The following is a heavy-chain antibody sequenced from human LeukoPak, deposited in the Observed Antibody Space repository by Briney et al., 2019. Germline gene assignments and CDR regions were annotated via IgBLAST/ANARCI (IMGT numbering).Heavy chain of an antibody. J-gene: IGHJ6*02. Sequence: GGSLRLSCIGSGFIFGDHAVSWVRQAPGKGLEWVGFIRSKAYRATTEYAASVKGRFTISRDDSACIAYLQMNSLRTEDTAVYYCARGPIQLWIHNAMDVWGQGTTVTVSS. D-gene: IGHD5-24*01. CDR3: ARGPIQLWIHNAMDV. CDR1: GFIFGDHA. CDR2: IRSKAYRATT. V-gene: IGHV3-49*04.